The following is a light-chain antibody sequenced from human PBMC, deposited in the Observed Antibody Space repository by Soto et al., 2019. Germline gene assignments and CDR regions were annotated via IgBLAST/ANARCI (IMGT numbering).Light chain of an antibody. V-gene: IGLV1-51*01. Sequence: SVLTQPPSVSAAPGQKVTISCSGSSSNIGNNYVYWYQQVPGTAPKLLIYDNYKRPSGIPDRFSGSKSGTSATLGITGPQTGDEADYYCATWDSSLFAVVFGGGTKVTVL. CDR3: ATWDSSLFAVV. CDR2: DNY. J-gene: IGLJ2*01. CDR1: SSNIGNNY.